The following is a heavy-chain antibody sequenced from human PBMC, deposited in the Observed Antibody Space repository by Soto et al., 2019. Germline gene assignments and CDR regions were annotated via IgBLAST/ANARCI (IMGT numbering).Heavy chain of an antibody. J-gene: IGHJ6*02. CDR1: GFAFSNFW. V-gene: IGHV3-7*05. D-gene: IGHD1-26*01. CDR2: IQRNGGKK. Sequence: PGGSLRLSCAASGFAFSNFWMSWVRQVPGKGLEWVAIIQRNGGKKYYVDSVKGRFTISRDNSKNTLYLQMNSLRAEDTTVYYCAKETSLSGRYYGMDVWGQGTTVTVSS. CDR3: AKETSLSGRYYGMDV.